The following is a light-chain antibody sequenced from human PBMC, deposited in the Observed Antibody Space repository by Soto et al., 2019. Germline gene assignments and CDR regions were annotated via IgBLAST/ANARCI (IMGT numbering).Light chain of an antibody. CDR1: QGISSY. CDR2: DAS. V-gene: IGKV1-9*01. J-gene: IGKJ4*01. CDR3: QQLNDYPLT. Sequence: DIQLTQSPSFLSASVGDRVTITCRTSQGISSYLAWYQQKPGKAPKLLIYDASTLQSGVPSRFSGSGSGTEFTLTISSLQPEDFATYYCQQLNDYPLTFGGGTKVEI.